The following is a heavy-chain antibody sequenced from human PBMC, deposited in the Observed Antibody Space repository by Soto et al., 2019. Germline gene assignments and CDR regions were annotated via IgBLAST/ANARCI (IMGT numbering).Heavy chain of an antibody. CDR1: GGSISSGGYY. V-gene: IGHV4-31*03. Sequence: PSETLSLTCTVSGGSISSGGYYWSWIRQHPGRGLEWIGYIYYSGSTYYNPSLKSRVTISVDTSKNQFSLKLSSVTAADTAVYYCARDYYDSSGYYRGWFDPWGQGTLVTVSS. CDR3: ARDYYDSSGYYRGWFDP. D-gene: IGHD3-22*01. J-gene: IGHJ5*02. CDR2: IYYSGST.